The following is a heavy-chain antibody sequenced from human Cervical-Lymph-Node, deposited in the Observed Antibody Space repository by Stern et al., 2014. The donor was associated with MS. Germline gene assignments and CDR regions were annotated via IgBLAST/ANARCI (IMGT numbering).Heavy chain of an antibody. J-gene: IGHJ5*02. CDR1: GYSFSDFY. CDR3: TRGDLVIVSVVLGRFDP. Sequence: QVQLGQSGAEVKQPGASMKVSCKASGYSFSDFYIHWVRQAPGKGLEWMGRINPKSGGTKYAQKFRGSVTMTSDTSSSTAHMELSRLKSDDTAMYYCTRGDLVIVSVVLGRFDPWGQGTLATVAS. D-gene: IGHD2/OR15-2a*01. V-gene: IGHV1-2*06. CDR2: INPKSGGT.